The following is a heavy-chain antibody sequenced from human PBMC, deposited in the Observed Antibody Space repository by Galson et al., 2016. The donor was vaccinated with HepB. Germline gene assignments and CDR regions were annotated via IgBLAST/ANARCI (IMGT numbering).Heavy chain of an antibody. CDR2: IYHSGDT. CDR3: AITDRGYSAFLDY. Sequence: TLSLTCTVSGGSISSGGYYWSWIRQHPGKGLEWIGYIYHSGDTYYNPSLNSRVTMSVDTSKNQFSLKLNSVTAADTTVYYCAITDRGYSAFLDYWGQGTLVTVSS. D-gene: IGHD5-12*01. J-gene: IGHJ4*02. CDR1: GGSISSGGYY. V-gene: IGHV4-31*03.